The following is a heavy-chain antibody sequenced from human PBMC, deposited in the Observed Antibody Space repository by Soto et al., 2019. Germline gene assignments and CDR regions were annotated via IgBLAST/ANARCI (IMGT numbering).Heavy chain of an antibody. CDR2: IYYSGSP. CDR1: GGSNSSSSNY. J-gene: IGHJ3*02. CDR3: ARRISAYGKGDAFDI. D-gene: IGHD5-12*01. Sequence: SETLSLTCTVSGGSNSSSSNYWGWIRQPPGKGLEWIGSIYYSGSPYYSPSLKSRVTISVDTSKNQFSLKLSSVTAADTAVYYCARRISAYGKGDAFDIWGQGTMVTVSS. V-gene: IGHV4-39*01.